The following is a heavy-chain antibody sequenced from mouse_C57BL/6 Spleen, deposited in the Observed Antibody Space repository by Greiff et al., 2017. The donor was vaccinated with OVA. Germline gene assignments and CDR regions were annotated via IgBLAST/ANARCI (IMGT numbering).Heavy chain of an antibody. CDR3: AKDYGSILYAMDY. Sequence: QVQLQQSGPELVKPGASVKISCKASGYSFTSYYIHWVKQRPGQGLEWIGWIYPGSGNTKYNEKFKGKATLTADTSSSTAYMQLSSLTSEDSAVYYCAKDYGSILYAMDYWGQGTSVTVSS. CDR1: GYSFTSYY. D-gene: IGHD1-1*01. V-gene: IGHV1-66*01. J-gene: IGHJ4*01. CDR2: IYPGSGNT.